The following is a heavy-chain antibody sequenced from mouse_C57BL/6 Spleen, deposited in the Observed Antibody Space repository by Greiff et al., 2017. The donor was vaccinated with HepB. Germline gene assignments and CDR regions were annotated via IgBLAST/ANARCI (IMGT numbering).Heavy chain of an antibody. D-gene: IGHD1-3*01. CDR3: AREGSSLLYAMDY. V-gene: IGHV5-12*01. CDR1: GFTFSDYY. Sequence: EVKLMESGGGLVQPGGSLKLSCAASGFTFSDYYMYWVRQTPEKRLEWVAYISNGGGSTYYPDTVKGRFTISRDNAKNTLYLQMSRLKSEDTAMYYCAREGSSLLYAMDYWGQGTSVTVSS. CDR2: ISNGGGST. J-gene: IGHJ4*01.